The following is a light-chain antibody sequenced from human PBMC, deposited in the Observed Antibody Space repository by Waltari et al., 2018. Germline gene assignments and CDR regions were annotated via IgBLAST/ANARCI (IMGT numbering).Light chain of an antibody. J-gene: IGLJ3*02. Sequence: QSVLTQPPSASGTPGQRVTISCSGSTSNIGSNLVNWYQQLPGKAPKLRIPRRDQRASGVPDRCAGSKSGTSASLAISGLQSEDEADYYCAAWDDSLNGHWVFGGGTKVTVL. CDR2: RRD. V-gene: IGLV1-44*01. CDR3: AAWDDSLNGHWV. CDR1: TSNIGSNL.